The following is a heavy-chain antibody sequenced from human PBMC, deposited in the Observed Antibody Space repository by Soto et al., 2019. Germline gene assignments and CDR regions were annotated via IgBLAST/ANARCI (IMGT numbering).Heavy chain of an antibody. CDR1: GRTSPPYI. V-gene: IGHV1-46*01. CDR3: ARYAWGPDY. CDR2: INPSGDST. J-gene: IGHJ4*01. Sequence: QVQLVQSGAEVTKPGASVKLSCRTSGRTSPPYIVHWVRQAPGQGLEWLGIINPSGDSTTYAQNYQGRVSMARDSSTTTLFMELRSLTSEDTAKYYCARYAWGPDYGGQGPLATLSS. D-gene: IGHD7-27*01.